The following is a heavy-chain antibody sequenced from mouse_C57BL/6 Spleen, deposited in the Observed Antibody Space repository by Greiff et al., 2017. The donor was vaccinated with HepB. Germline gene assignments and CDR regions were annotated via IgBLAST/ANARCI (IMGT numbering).Heavy chain of an antibody. CDR1: GYTFTSYW. CDR3: ARGDGYWFDN. CDR2: IDPSDSYT. Sequence: QVQLQQPGAELVMPGASVKLSCKASGYTFTSYWMHWVKQRPGQGLEWIGEIDPSDSYTNYNQKFKGKSTLTVDKSSSTAYMQLSSLTSEDSAVYYCARGDGYWFDNWGQVTTLTVSS. V-gene: IGHV1-69*01. J-gene: IGHJ2*01. D-gene: IGHD2-3*01.